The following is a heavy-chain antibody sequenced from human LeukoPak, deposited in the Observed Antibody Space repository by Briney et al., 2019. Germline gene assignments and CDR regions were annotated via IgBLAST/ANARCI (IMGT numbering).Heavy chain of an antibody. Sequence: PSETLSLTCTVSGGSISSYYWSWIRQPAGKGLEWIGRIYTSGSTNYNPSLKSRVTMSVDTSKDQFSLKLSSATAADTAVYYCARDYCSSTSCWFDPWGQGTLVTVSS. CDR2: IYTSGST. CDR1: GGSISSYY. D-gene: IGHD2-2*01. V-gene: IGHV4-4*07. J-gene: IGHJ5*02. CDR3: ARDYCSSTSCWFDP.